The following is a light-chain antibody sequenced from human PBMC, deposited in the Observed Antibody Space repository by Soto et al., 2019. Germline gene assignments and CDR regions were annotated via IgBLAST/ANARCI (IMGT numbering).Light chain of an antibody. CDR3: SSHAGSTNYV. CDR1: SSDVGAYNY. CDR2: EVS. V-gene: IGLV2-8*01. Sequence: QSALTQPPSASGSPGQSVTISCTGTSSDVGAYNYVSWYQQHPGKAPKLMIYEVSKRPSGVPDRLSGSKSGNTASLTVSGLQAEDEADYYCSSHAGSTNYVFGTGTKLTVL. J-gene: IGLJ1*01.